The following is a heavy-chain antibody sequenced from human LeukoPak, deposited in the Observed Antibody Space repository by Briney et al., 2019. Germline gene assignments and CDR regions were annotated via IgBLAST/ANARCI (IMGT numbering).Heavy chain of an antibody. CDR2: INHSGST. D-gene: IGHD3-10*01. J-gene: IGHJ4*02. CDR1: GGSFSGYY. CDR3: ARGLWFGEVYFDY. Sequence: SETLSLTCAVYGGSFSGYYWSWIRQPPGKGLEWIGEINHSGSTNYNPSPKSRVTISVDTSKNQFSLKLSSVTAADTAVYYCARGLWFGEVYFDYWGQGTLVTVSS. V-gene: IGHV4-34*01.